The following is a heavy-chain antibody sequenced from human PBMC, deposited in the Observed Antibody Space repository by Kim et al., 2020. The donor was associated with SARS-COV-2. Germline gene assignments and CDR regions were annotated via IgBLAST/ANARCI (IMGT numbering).Heavy chain of an antibody. D-gene: IGHD6-19*01. Sequence: YCTDSVTGRFTTSRDNSKNTLYLQMNSLRAEDTAVYYCAKSPLTWASAFDSWGQGTLVTVSS. J-gene: IGHJ4*02. V-gene: IGHV3-23*01. CDR3: AKSPLTWASAFDS.